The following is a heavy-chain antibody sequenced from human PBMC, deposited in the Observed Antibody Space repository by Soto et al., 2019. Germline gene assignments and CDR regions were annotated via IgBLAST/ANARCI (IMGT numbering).Heavy chain of an antibody. V-gene: IGHV1-69*01. D-gene: IGHD1-26*01. Sequence: QVQLVQSGAEVKKPGSSVKVSCKASGGTFSSYSINWVRQAPGQGLEWMGEIIPIFGTANYAQKFQGRVTITADESTSTAYMELSSLTSADTAVYYCARDGGRHSGGIDYWCQGNLVTVSS. CDR2: IIPIFGTA. CDR3: ARDGGRHSGGIDY. CDR1: GGTFSSYS. J-gene: IGHJ4*02.